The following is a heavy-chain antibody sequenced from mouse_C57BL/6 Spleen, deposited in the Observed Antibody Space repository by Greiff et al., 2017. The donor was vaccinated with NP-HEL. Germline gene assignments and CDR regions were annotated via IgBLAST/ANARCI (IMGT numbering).Heavy chain of an antibody. CDR2: FYPGSGSI. CDR3: ARHGGDGYYDDWYFDV. D-gene: IGHD2-3*01. Sequence: QVQLKQSGAELVKPGASVKLSCKASGYTFTEYTIHWVKQRSGQGLEWIGWFYPGSGSIKYMEKFKDKATLPADKSSSTVYMELSRLTSEDSAVYFCARHGGDGYYDDWYFDVWGTGTTVTVSS. CDR1: GYTFTEYT. J-gene: IGHJ1*03. V-gene: IGHV1-62-2*01.